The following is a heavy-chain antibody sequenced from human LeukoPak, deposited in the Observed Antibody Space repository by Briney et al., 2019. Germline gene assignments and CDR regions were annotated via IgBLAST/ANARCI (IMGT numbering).Heavy chain of an antibody. J-gene: IGHJ4*02. Sequence: SETLSLTCTVSGGSISSGDYYWSLIRQPPGKGLELIGYIYYSGSTYYNPSLKSRVTISVDTSKNQFSLKLSSVTAADTAVYYCARGGPIAAAEPFDYWGQGTLVTVSS. CDR3: ARGGPIAAAEPFDY. V-gene: IGHV4-30-4*08. D-gene: IGHD6-13*01. CDR1: GGSISSGDYY. CDR2: IYYSGST.